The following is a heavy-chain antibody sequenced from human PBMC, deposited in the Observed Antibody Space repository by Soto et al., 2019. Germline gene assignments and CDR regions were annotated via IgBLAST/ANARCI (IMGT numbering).Heavy chain of an antibody. V-gene: IGHV1-18*01. D-gene: IGHD4-17*01. Sequence: ASVKVSCKASGYTFTSYGISWVRQAPGQGPQWMGWISAYNGNTYYAQKLQDRVTMTTDTSTTTAYMELRSLRSDDTAVYYCARVDRVYGDIDFWGQGTLVTVSS. CDR3: ARVDRVYGDIDF. J-gene: IGHJ4*02. CDR1: GYTFTSYG. CDR2: ISAYNGNT.